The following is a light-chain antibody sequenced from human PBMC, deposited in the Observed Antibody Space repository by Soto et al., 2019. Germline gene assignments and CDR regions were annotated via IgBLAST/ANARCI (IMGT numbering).Light chain of an antibody. CDR2: GNS. CDR1: SSSIGAGYD. Sequence: QSVLTQPPSVSGAPGQRVTISCTGSSSSIGAGYDVHWYQQLPGTAPKLLIYGNSNRPSGVPDRFSGSKSGTSASLAITGLQAEDEADYYYQSYDSSLSGFVFGTGTKVTVL. J-gene: IGLJ1*01. V-gene: IGLV1-40*01. CDR3: QSYDSSLSGFV.